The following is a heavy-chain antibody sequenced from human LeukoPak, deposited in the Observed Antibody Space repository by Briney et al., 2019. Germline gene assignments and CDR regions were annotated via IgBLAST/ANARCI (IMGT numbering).Heavy chain of an antibody. Sequence: ASVKVSCKASGYTFTGYYMHWVRQAPGQGLEWMGWINPNSGGTNYAQKFQGRVTMTRDTSTSTVYMELSRLRSDDTAVYYCARVHSSGPTIHFDYWGQGTLVTVSS. V-gene: IGHV1-2*02. CDR2: INPNSGGT. CDR1: GYTFTGYY. D-gene: IGHD6-19*01. J-gene: IGHJ4*02. CDR3: ARVHSSGPTIHFDY.